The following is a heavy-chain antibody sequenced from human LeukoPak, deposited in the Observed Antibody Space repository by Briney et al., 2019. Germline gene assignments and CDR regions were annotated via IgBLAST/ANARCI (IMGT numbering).Heavy chain of an antibody. CDR3: ARDGVVRGVIIY. Sequence: ASVKVSCKASGYTFTNYYMHWVRQAPGQGLEWMGIINPSGGSTNYAQKFQGRVTMTRDTSTSTVYMDLSSLRSEDTAVYYCARDGVVRGVIIYWGQGTLVTVSS. D-gene: IGHD3-10*01. J-gene: IGHJ4*02. CDR2: INPSGGST. V-gene: IGHV1-46*01. CDR1: GYTFTNYY.